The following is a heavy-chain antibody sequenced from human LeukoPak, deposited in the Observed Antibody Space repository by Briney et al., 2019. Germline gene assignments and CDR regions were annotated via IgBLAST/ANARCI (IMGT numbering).Heavy chain of an antibody. V-gene: IGHV3-53*04. CDR1: GFSVSNTY. Sequence: GGSLRLSCAASGFSVSNTYMSWVRQAPGKGLEWVSVIYSGDSGVSTYYADSVKGRFTISGHNSKNTLYLQMSSLRAEDTAVYFCARSAARLRYYYAMDVWGQGTTVTVCS. CDR3: ARSAARLRYYYAMDV. D-gene: IGHD6-6*01. CDR2: IYSGDSGVST. J-gene: IGHJ6*02.